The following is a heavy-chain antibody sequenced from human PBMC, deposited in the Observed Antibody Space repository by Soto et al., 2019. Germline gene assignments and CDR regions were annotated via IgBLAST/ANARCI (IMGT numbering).Heavy chain of an antibody. CDR2: INPHSGDT. J-gene: IGHJ6*02. CDR3: ARGRTVNFYGMDV. Sequence: QVQLVQSGAEVKKPGASVKVSYVASGYTFTDHYIHWVRQAPGQGLEWMGWINPHSGDTIYVQKFQGRVTLTRDTSISTAYMELSRLRSDDTAVYYCARGRTVNFYGMDVWGQVTTVTVSS. V-gene: IGHV1-2*02. D-gene: IGHD4-17*01. CDR1: GYTFTDHY.